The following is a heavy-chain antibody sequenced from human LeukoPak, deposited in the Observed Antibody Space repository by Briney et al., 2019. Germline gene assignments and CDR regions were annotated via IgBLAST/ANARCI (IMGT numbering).Heavy chain of an antibody. CDR1: GFTFRSYD. J-gene: IGHJ4*02. D-gene: IGHD2-2*01. Sequence: PGRSLRLSCAASGFTFRSYDMHWVRQAPGKGLEWVAVIWYDGSNKYYADSVKGRFTISRDNSKNTLYLQMNSLRAEDTAVYYCARDLEGSSADWGQGTLVTVSS. V-gene: IGHV3-33*01. CDR3: ARDLEGSSAD. CDR2: IWYDGSNK.